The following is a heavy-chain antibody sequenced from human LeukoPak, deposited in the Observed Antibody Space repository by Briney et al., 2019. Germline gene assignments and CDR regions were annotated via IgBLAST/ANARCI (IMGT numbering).Heavy chain of an antibody. CDR2: ILPIFGAA. D-gene: IGHD3-10*01. J-gene: IGHJ5*02. CDR3: ASEWRRVRGVIIGNWFDP. V-gene: IGHV1-69*01. CDR1: GCXFSSYA. Sequence: SVKVSCKASGCXFSSYAFCWVRQAPGQGLEWLGGILPIFGAANYAQKFQGRVTITADESTSSAYMELSSLRSEDTAVYYCASEWRRVRGVIIGNWFDPWGQGTLVTVSS.